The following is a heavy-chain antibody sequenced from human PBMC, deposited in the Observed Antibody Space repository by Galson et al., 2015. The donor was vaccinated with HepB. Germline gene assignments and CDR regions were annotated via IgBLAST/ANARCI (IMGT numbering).Heavy chain of an antibody. Sequence: SLRLSCAGSGFSFSTYAMHWVRQAPGKGLEWVAVLSYDGNNKYHVDSVKGRFTISRDNYKSTLSLQMNSLRAEDTAVYYCARGGRNWYPTRAEYLDYWGQGTPVTVSS. V-gene: IGHV3-30*04. CDR3: ARGGRNWYPTRAEYLDY. CDR2: LSYDGNNK. J-gene: IGHJ1*01. D-gene: IGHD6-13*01. CDR1: GFSFSTYA.